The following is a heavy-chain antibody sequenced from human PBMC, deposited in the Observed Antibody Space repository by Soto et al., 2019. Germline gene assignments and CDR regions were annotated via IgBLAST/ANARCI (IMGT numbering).Heavy chain of an antibody. CDR1: GFTFSNAW. CDR3: TTSSIGYYYYGMDV. CDR2: IKSKTDGGTT. V-gene: IGHV3-15*07. D-gene: IGHD3-22*01. Sequence: GGSLRLSCAASGFTFSNAWVNWVRQAPGKGLEWVGRIKSKTDGGTTDYAAPVKGRFTISRDDSKNTLYLQMNSLKTEDTAVYYCTTSSIGYYYYGMDVWGQGTTVTVSS. J-gene: IGHJ6*02.